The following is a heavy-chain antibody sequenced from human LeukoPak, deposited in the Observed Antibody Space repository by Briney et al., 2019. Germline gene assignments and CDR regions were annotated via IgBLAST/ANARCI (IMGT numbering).Heavy chain of an antibody. J-gene: IGHJ6*02. CDR1: GSTVSSNQ. Sequence: GGSLRLSCAASGSTVSSNQMSWVRQAPGKGLEWVSIIYSGGSTYYADSVKGRFTISRDNSKNTPYLQMNSLRAEDTAVYYCASRTGKYSYGMDVWGQGTTVTVSS. D-gene: IGHD1/OR15-1a*01. CDR3: ASRTGKYSYGMDV. CDR2: IYSGGST. V-gene: IGHV3-53*01.